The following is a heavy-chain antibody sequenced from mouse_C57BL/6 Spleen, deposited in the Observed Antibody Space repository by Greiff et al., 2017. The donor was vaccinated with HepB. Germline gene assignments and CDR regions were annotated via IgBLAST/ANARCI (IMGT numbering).Heavy chain of an antibody. Sequence: QVQLKQSGAELVKPGASVKLSCKASGYTFTSYWMHWVKQRPGQGLEWIGMIHPNSGSTNYNEKFKSKATLTVDKSSSTAYMQLSSLTSEDSAVYYCAQGITTVVVPYFDYWGQGTTLTVSS. CDR2: IHPNSGST. D-gene: IGHD1-1*01. V-gene: IGHV1-64*01. CDR1: GYTFTSYW. J-gene: IGHJ2*01. CDR3: AQGITTVVVPYFDY.